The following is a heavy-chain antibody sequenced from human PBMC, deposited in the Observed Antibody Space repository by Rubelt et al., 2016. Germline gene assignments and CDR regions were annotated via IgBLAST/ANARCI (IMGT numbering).Heavy chain of an antibody. J-gene: IGHJ4*02. CDR3: ARGSQLLLWFGPADY. D-gene: IGHD3-10*01. CDR2: QDGSEK. Sequence: QDGSEKYYVDSVKGRFTISRDNAKNSLYLQMNSLRAEDTAVYYCARGSQLLLWFGPADYWGQGTLVTVSS. V-gene: IGHV3-7*03.